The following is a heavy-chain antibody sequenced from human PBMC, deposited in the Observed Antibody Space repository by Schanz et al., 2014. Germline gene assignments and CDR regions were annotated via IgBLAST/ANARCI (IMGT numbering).Heavy chain of an antibody. Sequence: QVQVIQSGPEVKKPGASVKVSCKASGYTFTNHYLHWVRQAPGQGLEWMGRINPNSGGTNYAQKFQGRVTMTRDTSITTAYMELNRLTYDDTAVYYCARDDGFSSGWGQGTLVTVSS. CDR1: GYTFTNHY. J-gene: IGHJ4*02. CDR3: ARDDGFSSG. CDR2: INPNSGGT. V-gene: IGHV1-2*02. D-gene: IGHD6-19*01.